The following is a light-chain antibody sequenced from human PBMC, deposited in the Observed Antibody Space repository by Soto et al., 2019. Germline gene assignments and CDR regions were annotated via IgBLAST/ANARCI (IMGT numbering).Light chain of an antibody. CDR2: WAS. J-gene: IGKJ4*01. CDR1: QSFLYSSNNKNY. V-gene: IGKV4-1*01. CDR3: QQYYSSPLT. Sequence: DIVMTQSPDSLAVSPGERATINCKSSQSFLYSSNNKNYLAWYQHKPGQPPKLLIYWASTRESGVPDRFSGSGSGTDFTLTISSLQAEDVAVYYCQQYYSSPLTFGGGTKVDIK.